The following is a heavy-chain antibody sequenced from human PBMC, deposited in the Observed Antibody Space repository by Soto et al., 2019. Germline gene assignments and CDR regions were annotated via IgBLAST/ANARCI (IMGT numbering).Heavy chain of an antibody. CDR1: GFTFSSYW. CDR3: ARVPTGGYDWN. V-gene: IGHV3-74*01. J-gene: IGHJ4*02. Sequence: EVQLVESGGGLVQPGGSLRLSCAASGFTFSSYWMHWVRQAPGKGLVWVSRINSDGSTTNYADPVKGRFTISRDNAKNTLYLQMNSLRAEDKAVYYCARVPTGGYDWNWGQGTLVTVSS. CDR2: INSDGSTT. D-gene: IGHD5-12*01.